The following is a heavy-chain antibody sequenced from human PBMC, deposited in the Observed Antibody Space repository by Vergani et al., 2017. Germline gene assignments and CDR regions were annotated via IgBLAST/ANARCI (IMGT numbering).Heavy chain of an antibody. V-gene: IGHV3-9*01. D-gene: IGHD6-19*01. CDR1: GFTFDDYG. CDR3: AKDSYGAMAGTIDY. J-gene: IGHJ3*01. Sequence: EVQLVESGGGLVQPGRSLRLSCAASGFTFDDYGMHWVREAPGKGLEWVSGISWNSNNIGYADSVKGRFTLSRDNAKNSLYLQMNSLRAEDTALYFCAKDSYGAMAGTIDYWGQGTMVTVSS. CDR2: ISWNSNNI.